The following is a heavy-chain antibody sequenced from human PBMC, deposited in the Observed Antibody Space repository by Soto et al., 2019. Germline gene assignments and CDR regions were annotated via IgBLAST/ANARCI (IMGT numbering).Heavy chain of an antibody. CDR2: ISYSGDRQ. CDR3: ARTPAAMITDRYNWFDS. Sequence: GGSLRLSCGASGFTFAYYGMHGVGRIPGKGLEWVAVISYSGDRQYYAESVKGRFTISRDNSKKTLYLQMFSLTSEDSAVFYCARTPAAMITDRYNWFDSWGPGTQVTVSS. CDR1: GFTFAYYG. V-gene: IGHV3-30*03. J-gene: IGHJ5*01. D-gene: IGHD3-16*01.